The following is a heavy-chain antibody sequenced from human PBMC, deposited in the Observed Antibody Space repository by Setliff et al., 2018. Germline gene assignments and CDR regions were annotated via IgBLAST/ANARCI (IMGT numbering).Heavy chain of an antibody. V-gene: IGHV3-23*01. CDR2: ISGYGSRT. J-gene: IGHJ3*02. CDR1: GFTFSSYA. CDR3: ARSAANGGHDPFDI. Sequence: LSLTCAASGFTFSSYAMTWVRQAPGKGLEWVSGISGYGSRTNYADSVKGRFTISRDNAKDSLYLQMNSLRADDTAVYYCARSAANGGHDPFDIWGQGTMVTVSS. D-gene: IGHD2-8*01.